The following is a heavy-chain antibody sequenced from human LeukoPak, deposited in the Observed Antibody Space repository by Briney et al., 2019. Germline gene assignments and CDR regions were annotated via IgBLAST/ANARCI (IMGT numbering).Heavy chain of an antibody. Sequence: GGSLRLSCAVSGFSVSVNYMSWVRQAPGKGLECVPVTDSGGNTLYEDSVKGRFAISRDNSKNTLFLQMSSLRPEDTAVYYCTRPHSGSYQHAVDSWGQGTLVTVSS. D-gene: IGHD1-26*01. CDR1: GFSVSVNY. CDR2: TDSGGNT. V-gene: IGHV3-66*02. J-gene: IGHJ4*02. CDR3: TRPHSGSYQHAVDS.